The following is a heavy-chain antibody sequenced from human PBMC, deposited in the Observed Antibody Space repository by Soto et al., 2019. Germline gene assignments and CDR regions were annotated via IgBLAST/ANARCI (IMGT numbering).Heavy chain of an antibody. CDR3: VKQAVCSMSSD. D-gene: IGHD6-6*01. V-gene: IGHV4-39*01. CDR2: ISLGGTT. J-gene: IGHJ4*02. CDR1: GAPISSLTYY. Sequence: KSSETLSLTCAVSGAPISSLTYYWVWIRQPPGKGLEWIASISLGGTTYYSPSLKSRLTASLDTSNNQVSLILSSVTVTDTAVYFCVKQAVCSMSSDWGAGTPVTVSS.